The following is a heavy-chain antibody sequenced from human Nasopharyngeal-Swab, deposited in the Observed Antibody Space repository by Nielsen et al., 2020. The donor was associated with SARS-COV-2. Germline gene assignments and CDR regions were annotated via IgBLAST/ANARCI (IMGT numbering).Heavy chain of an antibody. CDR3: ARDGGFDYGDTDYYGMDV. J-gene: IGHJ6*02. Sequence: WIRQPPGKGLEWVSSISSSSSYIYYADSVKGRFTISRDNAKNSLYLQMNSLRAEDTAMYYCARDGGFDYGDTDYYGMDVWGQGTTVTVSS. V-gene: IGHV3-21*01. CDR2: ISSSSSYI. D-gene: IGHD4-17*01.